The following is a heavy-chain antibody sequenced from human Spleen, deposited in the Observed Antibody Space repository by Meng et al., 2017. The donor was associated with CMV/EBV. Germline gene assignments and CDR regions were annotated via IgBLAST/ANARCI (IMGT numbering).Heavy chain of an antibody. Sequence: GESLKISCAGSGFTFGNYWLTWARQAPGKGLEWVASINQDGSEKYYVASVKGRFTVSRDNAKNLLYLQMNTLRAEDTALYFCSRPHDYWGQGTLVTVSS. J-gene: IGHJ4*02. CDR3: SRPHDY. CDR2: INQDGSEK. CDR1: GFTFGNYW. V-gene: IGHV3-7*01.